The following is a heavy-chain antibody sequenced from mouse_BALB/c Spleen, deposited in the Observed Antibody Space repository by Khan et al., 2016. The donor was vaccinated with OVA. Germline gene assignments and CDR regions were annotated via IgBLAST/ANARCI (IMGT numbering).Heavy chain of an antibody. D-gene: IGHD1-2*01. CDR1: GYSITSGYG. CDR3: ARTARIKY. Sequence: EVELVESGPGLVKPSQSLSLTCTVTGYSITSGYGWNWIRQFPGNKLEWMGYISYSGSTNYNSSLKSRISITRDTSKNQFFLQLHSVTTEDTATYYCARTARIKYWGQGTTLTVSS. CDR2: ISYSGST. V-gene: IGHV3-2*02. J-gene: IGHJ2*01.